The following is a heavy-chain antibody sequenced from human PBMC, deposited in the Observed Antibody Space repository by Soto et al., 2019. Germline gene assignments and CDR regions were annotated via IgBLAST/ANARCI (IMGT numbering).Heavy chain of an antibody. CDR3: ARDGGEYYDFWSGPLTWFDP. V-gene: IGHV7-4-1*01. D-gene: IGHD3-3*01. J-gene: IGHJ5*02. CDR2: INTNTGNP. Sequence: VKVSCKASGYTFTSYAMNWVRQAPGQGLEWMGWINTNTGNPTYAQGFTGRFVFSLDASVSTAYLQICSLKAEDTAVYYCARDGGEYYDFWSGPLTWFDPWGQGTLVTVSS. CDR1: GYTFTSYA.